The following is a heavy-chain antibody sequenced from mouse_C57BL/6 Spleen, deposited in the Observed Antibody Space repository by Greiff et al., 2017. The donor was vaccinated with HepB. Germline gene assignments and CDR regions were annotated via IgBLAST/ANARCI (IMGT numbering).Heavy chain of an antibody. Sequence: VQLQQPGAELVKPGASVKLSCKASGYTFTSYWMQWVKQRPGQGLEWIGEIDPSDSYTNYNQKFKGKATLTVDTSSSTAYMQLSSLTSEDSAVYYGARGGGIDVWGTGTTVTVSS. CDR3: ARGGGIDV. CDR2: IDPSDSYT. CDR1: GYTFTSYW. V-gene: IGHV1-50*01. J-gene: IGHJ1*03.